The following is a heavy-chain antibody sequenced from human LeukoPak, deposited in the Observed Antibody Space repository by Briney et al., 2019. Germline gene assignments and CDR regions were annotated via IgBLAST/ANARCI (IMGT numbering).Heavy chain of an antibody. D-gene: IGHD3-22*01. CDR3: AKGVRDFYDSIGFLFDY. Sequence: PGGSRRLSCVTSGFSFSSYAMAWVRQAPGKGLEWLSPISAAGDVTYYADSVRGRFTVSRDNSKKTLYLEMNSLRAADTAVYYCAKGVRDFYDSIGFLFDYWGQGTLLTVSS. CDR2: ISAAGDVT. V-gene: IGHV3-23*01. CDR1: GFSFSSYA. J-gene: IGHJ4*02.